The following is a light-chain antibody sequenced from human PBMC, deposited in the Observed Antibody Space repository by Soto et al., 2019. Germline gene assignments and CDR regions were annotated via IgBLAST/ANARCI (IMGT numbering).Light chain of an antibody. Sequence: QSVLTQPASVSGSPGQSITISCTGTSSDVGRYYLVSWYQQLPVKAPKLMIYEGSERPSGVSDRFSGSQSGNTAPLTISGLHAEDEADYYCCSYASSGTLLFGGGTKLTDL. CDR1: SSDVGRYYL. CDR2: EGS. J-gene: IGLJ2*01. V-gene: IGLV2-23*01. CDR3: CSYASSGTLL.